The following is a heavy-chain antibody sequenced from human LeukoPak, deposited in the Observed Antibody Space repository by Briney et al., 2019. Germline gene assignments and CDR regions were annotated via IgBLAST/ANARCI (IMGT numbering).Heavy chain of an antibody. V-gene: IGHV3-74*01. CDR3: ARAANPPHYYYYYMDV. J-gene: IGHJ6*03. Sequence: GGSLRLSCAASGFTFSSYWMHWVRQAPGKGLVWVSRSNADGSTTSYADSVKGRFTISRDNAKNTLYLQMNSLRAEDTAVYYCARAANPPHYYYYYMDVWGKGTTVTVSS. CDR1: GFTFSSYW. CDR2: SNADGSTT. D-gene: IGHD2-15*01.